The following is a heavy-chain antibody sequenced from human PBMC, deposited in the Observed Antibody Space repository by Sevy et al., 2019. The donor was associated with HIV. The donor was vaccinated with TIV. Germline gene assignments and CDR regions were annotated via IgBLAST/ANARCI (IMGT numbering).Heavy chain of an antibody. CDR2: ITGSGNNT. V-gene: IGHV3-23*01. CDR3: AKGGYRAAVGTD. Sequence: GGSLRLSCAASGFTFSSYAMSWVRQAPGKGLRGVSPITGSGNNTYYADSVKGRFTISRINSKNIVYLQINSLRAEDTAVYYWAKGGYRAAVGTDWGQGTLVTVSS. J-gene: IGHJ4*02. CDR1: GFTFSSYA. D-gene: IGHD6-13*01.